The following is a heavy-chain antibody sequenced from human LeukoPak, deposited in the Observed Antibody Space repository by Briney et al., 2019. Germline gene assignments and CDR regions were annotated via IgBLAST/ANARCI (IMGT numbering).Heavy chain of an antibody. V-gene: IGHV3-23*01. D-gene: IGHD3-10*01. J-gene: IGHJ4*02. CDR2: ISYNGGST. CDR3: AKDRRDEAYGSGGADYFDY. Sequence: PGGSLGLSCAASGFTFNTYAMSWVRQAPGKGLEWVSAISYNGGSTYYANSVKGRFTISRDNSNNTVYLQMNSLRAEDTAVYYCAKDRRDEAYGSGGADYFDYWGQGTLVTVSS. CDR1: GFTFNTYA.